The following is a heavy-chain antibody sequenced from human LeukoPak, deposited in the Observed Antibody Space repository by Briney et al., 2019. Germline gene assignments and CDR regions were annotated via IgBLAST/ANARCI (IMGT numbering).Heavy chain of an antibody. Sequence: SETLSLTCTVSGGSISSYYWSWIRQPPGKGLEGIGYIYYSGSTNYNPSLKSRVTISVDTSKNQFSLKLSSVTAADTAVYYCARGYHGSRIVGATTGAYFDYWGQGTLVTVSS. D-gene: IGHD1-26*01. CDR2: IYYSGST. V-gene: IGHV4-59*01. J-gene: IGHJ4*02. CDR1: GGSISSYY. CDR3: ARGYHGSRIVGATTGAYFDY.